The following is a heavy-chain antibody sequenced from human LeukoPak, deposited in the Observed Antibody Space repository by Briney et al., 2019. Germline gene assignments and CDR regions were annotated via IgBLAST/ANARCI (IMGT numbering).Heavy chain of an antibody. V-gene: IGHV3-23*01. CDR1: GFTFSSYA. Sequence: GGSLRLSCAASGFTFSSYAMSWVRQVPRKGLEWVSTIAIIGTATYYADSVKGRFTISKDNSKNTLYLQMNYLRDEDTAVYYCAKTGQLDSWGQGSLVTVSS. CDR2: IAIIGTAT. J-gene: IGHJ4*02. CDR3: AKTGQLDS.